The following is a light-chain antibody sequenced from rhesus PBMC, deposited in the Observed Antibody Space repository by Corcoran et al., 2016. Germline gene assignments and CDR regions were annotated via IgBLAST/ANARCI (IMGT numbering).Light chain of an antibody. CDR3: QQHNSYPLT. Sequence: DIQMIQSPSSLSASVGDRVTITCRASQGISSYLAWYQKKPGKAPKLLIYAASILQSGVPSRLSGSGSRTDFTLPISSLQPEDFTTYYCQQHNSYPLTFGGGTKVELK. CDR1: QGISSY. V-gene: IGKV1-25*01. J-gene: IGKJ4*01. CDR2: AAS.